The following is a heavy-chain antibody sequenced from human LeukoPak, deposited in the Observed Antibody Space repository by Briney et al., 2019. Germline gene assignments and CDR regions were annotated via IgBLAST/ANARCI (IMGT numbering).Heavy chain of an antibody. Sequence: GGSLRLSCAASGFTFSNFNMNWVRQAPGKGLEWVSSISSGSGHIHYADSVKDRFTISRDNAKNSPYLQMNSLRDEDTAVYYCAREECSGGSCYSFDYWGQGTLVTVSS. CDR1: GFTFSNFN. CDR2: ISSGSGHI. D-gene: IGHD2-15*01. J-gene: IGHJ4*02. V-gene: IGHV3-21*01. CDR3: AREECSGGSCYSFDY.